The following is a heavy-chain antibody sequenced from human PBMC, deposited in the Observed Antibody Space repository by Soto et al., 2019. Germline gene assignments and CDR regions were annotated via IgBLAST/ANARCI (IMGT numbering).Heavy chain of an antibody. CDR3: AERSNNTWGAFDM. Sequence: EVQLLESGGGFVQPGGSLRLSCVVSGFMVRDYPMGWVRQAPGKGLEWVSATTATGGSTFYADSVKGRFTISRDNSLKPLYLQINNIGADKSARYSCAERSNNTWGAFDMWVQGTMVTVSS. J-gene: IGHJ3*02. CDR1: GFMVRDYP. CDR2: TTATGGST. V-gene: IGHV3-23*01. D-gene: IGHD3-16*01.